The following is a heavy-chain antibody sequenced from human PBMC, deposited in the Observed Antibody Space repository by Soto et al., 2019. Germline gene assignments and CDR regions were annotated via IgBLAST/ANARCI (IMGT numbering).Heavy chain of an antibody. CDR1: GFTFSSYA. CDR3: AKFYYGDYSYYYYGMDV. D-gene: IGHD4-17*01. CDR2: ISGSGDST. J-gene: IGHJ6*02. V-gene: IGHV3-23*01. Sequence: EVQVLESGGGLVQPGGSLRLSCAASGFTFSSYAMSWVRQAPGKGLEWVSAISGSGDSTRYADSVQGRFTISRDTSKHTLYLQMNSRRAEDTAVYYCAKFYYGDYSYYYYGMDVWGQGTTVTVSS.